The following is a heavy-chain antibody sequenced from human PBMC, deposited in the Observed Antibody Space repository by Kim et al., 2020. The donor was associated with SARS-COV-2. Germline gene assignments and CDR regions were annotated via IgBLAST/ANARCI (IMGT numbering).Heavy chain of an antibody. V-gene: IGHV3-23*01. CDR3: AKVKGNSIGGLNVDY. CDR2: ISGTGGTT. J-gene: IGHJ4*02. Sequence: GGSLRLSCVGSGFTFSSYAMTWVRQAPGKGLEWVSSISGTGGTTRYADSAEGRFTISRDNSKHTLFLQMNSLRAEDTATYYCAKVKGNSIGGLNVDYWGQGALVTFSS. CDR1: GFTFSSYA. D-gene: IGHD1-26*01.